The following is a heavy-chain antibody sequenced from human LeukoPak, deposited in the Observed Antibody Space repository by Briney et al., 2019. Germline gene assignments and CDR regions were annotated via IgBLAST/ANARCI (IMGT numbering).Heavy chain of an antibody. V-gene: IGHV3-64*01. CDR1: GFTFSSYA. CDR2: ISSNGGST. CDR3: ASRDEYYYDSSGSNWFDP. Sequence: QPGGSLRLSCAASGFTFSSYAMHWVRQAPGKGLEYVSAISSNGGSTSYANSVKGRFTISRDNSKNTLYLQMGSLRAEDMAVYYCASRDEYYYDSSGSNWFDPWGQGTLVTVSS. J-gene: IGHJ5*02. D-gene: IGHD3-22*01.